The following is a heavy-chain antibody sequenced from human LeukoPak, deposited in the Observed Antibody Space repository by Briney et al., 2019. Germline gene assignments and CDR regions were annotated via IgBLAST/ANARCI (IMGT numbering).Heavy chain of an antibody. Sequence: GGSLRLSCAASGLTFSSYWMSRVRQAPGKGLQLVANIKQDGSEEYYVDSVKRRFPIPRDNAKNTLYLQMNSLRAEDTAVYYCARESNRIVPSPADHAFDIWGQGTMVTASS. CDR2: IKQDGSEE. V-gene: IGHV3-7*05. J-gene: IGHJ3*02. CDR3: ARESNRIVPSPADHAFDI. D-gene: IGHD2-8*01. CDR1: GLTFSSYW.